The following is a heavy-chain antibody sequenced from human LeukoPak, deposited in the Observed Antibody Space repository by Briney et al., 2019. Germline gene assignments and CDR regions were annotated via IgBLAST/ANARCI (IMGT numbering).Heavy chain of an antibody. CDR1: GYTFTGYY. J-gene: IGHJ4*02. V-gene: IGHV1-2*02. CDR3: VRDMGGVPAAIN. D-gene: IGHD2-2*01. Sequence: ASVKVSCKASGYTFTGYYMHWVRQAPGQGLEWMGWINPNSGGTNCAQKFQGRVTMTRDTSISTAYMELSRLRSDDTAVYYCVRDMGGVPAAINWGQGTLVTVSS. CDR2: INPNSGGT.